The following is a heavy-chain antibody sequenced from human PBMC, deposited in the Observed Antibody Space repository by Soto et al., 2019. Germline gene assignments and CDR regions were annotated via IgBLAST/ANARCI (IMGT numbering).Heavy chain of an antibody. CDR1: GYTFTSYD. CDR2: MNPNSGNT. D-gene: IGHD3-16*02. V-gene: IGHV1-8*01. CDR3: ARVYALGDYDYIWASYRYIDGFDY. Sequence: QVQLVQSGAEVKKPGASVKVSCKASGYTFTSYDINWVRQATGQGLEWMGWMNPNSGNTGYAQKFQGRVTMARNTSISTAYMELSSLRSEDTAVYYCARVYALGDYDYIWASYRYIDGFDYWAQGTLVTVSS. J-gene: IGHJ4*02.